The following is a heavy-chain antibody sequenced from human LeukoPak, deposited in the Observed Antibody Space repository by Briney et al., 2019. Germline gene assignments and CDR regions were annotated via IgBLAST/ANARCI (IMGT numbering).Heavy chain of an antibody. CDR1: GFTFCDYG. D-gene: IGHD3-22*01. CDR2: INWNGGST. J-gene: IGHJ4*02. Sequence: GGSLRLSCAASGFTFCDYGMSWVRQAPGKGLEWVSGINWNGGSTGYADSVKGRFTISRDNAKNSLYLQMNSLRAEDTALYYCARATYYYDSSGYYPHWGQGTLVTVSS. CDR3: ARATYYYDSSGYYPH. V-gene: IGHV3-20*04.